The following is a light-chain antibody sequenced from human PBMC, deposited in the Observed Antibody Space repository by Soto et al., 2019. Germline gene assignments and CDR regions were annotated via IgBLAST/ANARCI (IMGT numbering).Light chain of an antibody. CDR1: SSNIGAGYD. CDR2: GNR. CDR3: QSYDSSLSGSV. V-gene: IGLV1-40*01. Sequence: QSVLTQPPSVSGAPGQRVTISCTGSSSNIGAGYDVHWYQQLPGTAPKLLIHGNRNRPSGVPDRFSGSKSGTSASLAITGLQAEDEADYDCQSYDSSLSGSVFGGGTKLTVL. J-gene: IGLJ2*01.